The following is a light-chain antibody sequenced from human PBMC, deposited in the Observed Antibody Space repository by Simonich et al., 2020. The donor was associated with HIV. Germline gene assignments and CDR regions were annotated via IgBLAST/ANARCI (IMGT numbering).Light chain of an antibody. J-gene: IGKJ4*01. V-gene: IGKV4-1*01. CDR1: QSVLKRSNNKNY. CDR3: QQYYTTPLT. Sequence: DIVMTQSPDSLAVSLGERATIKCKSSQSVLKRSNNKNYLAWYKQKAGQPPKLLIDWASTRESGVPDRFSGSGSGTDFTLTISSLQAEDVAVYYCQQYYTTPLTFGGGTKVEIK. CDR2: WAS.